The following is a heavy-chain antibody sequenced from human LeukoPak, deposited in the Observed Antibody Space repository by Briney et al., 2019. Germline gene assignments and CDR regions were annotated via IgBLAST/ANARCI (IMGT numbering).Heavy chain of an antibody. Sequence: GGSLRLSCAASGFTVSSNYMSWVRQAPGKGLEWVSVIYSGGSTYYADSVKGRFTISRDNSKNTLYLQMNSLRAEDTAVYYCARVERQREGYFDYWGQGTLVTVSS. J-gene: IGHJ4*02. CDR3: ARVERQREGYFDY. CDR1: GFTVSSNY. D-gene: IGHD1-1*01. V-gene: IGHV3-53*01. CDR2: IYSGGST.